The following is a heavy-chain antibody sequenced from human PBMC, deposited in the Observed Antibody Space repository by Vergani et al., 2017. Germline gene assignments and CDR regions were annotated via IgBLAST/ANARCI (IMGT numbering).Heavy chain of an antibody. CDR3: AKSTTGEVYYYYYGMDV. V-gene: IGHV3-23*04. J-gene: IGHJ6*02. CDR2: ISGSGGST. D-gene: IGHD1-1*01. Sequence: VQLVESGGGVVQPGRSLRLSCAASGFTFSSYAMSWVRQAPGKGLEWVSAISGSGGSTYYADSVKGRFTISRDNSKNTLYLQMNSLRAEDTAVYYCAKSTTGEVYYYYYGMDVWGQGTTVTVSS. CDR1: GFTFSSYA.